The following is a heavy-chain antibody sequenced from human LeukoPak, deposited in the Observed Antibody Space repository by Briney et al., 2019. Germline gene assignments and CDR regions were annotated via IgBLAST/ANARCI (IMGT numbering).Heavy chain of an antibody. CDR2: INHSGST. V-gene: IGHV4-34*01. J-gene: IGHJ4*02. CDR1: GGSFSGYY. CDR3: ARGAESRKTFDY. Sequence: SETLSLTCAVYGGSFSGYYWSWIRQPPGKGLEWIGEINHSGSTNYNPSLKSRVTISVDTSKNQFSLKLSSVTAADTAAYYCARGAESRKTFDYWGQGTLVTVSS.